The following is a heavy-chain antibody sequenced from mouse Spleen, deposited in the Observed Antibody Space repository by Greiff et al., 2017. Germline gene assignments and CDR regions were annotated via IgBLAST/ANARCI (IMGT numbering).Heavy chain of an antibody. Sequence: VKLMESGAELVRPGTSVKMSCKASGYTFTNYWIGWAKQRPGHGLEWIGDIYPGGGYTNYNEKFKGKATLTADKSSSTAYMQFSSLTSEDSAIYYCARSPYDGYYSYFDYWGQGTTLTVSS. CDR3: ARSPYDGYYSYFDY. CDR2: IYPGGGYT. J-gene: IGHJ2*01. CDR1: GYTFTNYW. V-gene: IGHV1-63*01. D-gene: IGHD2-3*01.